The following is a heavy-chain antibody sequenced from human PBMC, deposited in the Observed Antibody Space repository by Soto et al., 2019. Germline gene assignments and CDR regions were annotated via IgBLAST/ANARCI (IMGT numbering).Heavy chain of an antibody. CDR2: IYSGGST. D-gene: IGHD4-17*01. CDR1: GFTVSSNY. V-gene: IGHV3-53*02. Sequence: EVQLVETGGGLVQPGGSLRLSCAASGFTVSSNYMSWVRQAPGKGLEWVSVIYSGGSTYYADSVKGRVTISRDNSKNTLYLQRNSLRAEDTAVYYCARERGLLKPYGMDVWGQGTTVTVSS. CDR3: ARERGLLKPYGMDV. J-gene: IGHJ6*02.